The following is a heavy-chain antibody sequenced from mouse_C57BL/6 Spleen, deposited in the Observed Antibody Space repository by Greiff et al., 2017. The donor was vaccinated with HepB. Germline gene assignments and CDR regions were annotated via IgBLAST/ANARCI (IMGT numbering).Heavy chain of an antibody. CDR2: INPSSGYT. Sequence: QVQLQQSGAELARPGASVKMSCKASGYTFTSYTMHWVKQRPGQGLEWIGYINPSSGYTKYNHKFKDKSTLTADKSSSTAYMQLSSLTSEDSAVYYCARGGVTYYFDYWGQGTTLTVSS. CDR3: ARGGVTYYFDY. V-gene: IGHV1-4*01. J-gene: IGHJ2*01. CDR1: GYTFTSYT. D-gene: IGHD2-2*01.